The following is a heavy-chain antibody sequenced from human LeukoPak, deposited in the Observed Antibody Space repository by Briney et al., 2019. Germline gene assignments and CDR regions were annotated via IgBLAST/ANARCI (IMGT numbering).Heavy chain of an antibody. CDR2: VYHTGRT. V-gene: IGHV4-59*08. J-gene: IGHJ4*02. CDR1: GGSIGTYY. Sequence: SETLSLTCIVSGGSIGTYYWSWIRQPPGEGLEWIGSVYHTGRTNYNPSLKSRVPISVDTSRNQFSLKLSSVTAADTAVYYCARRDPDSTGYLYYFDYWGQGTLVTVSS. CDR3: ARRDPDSTGYLYYFDY. D-gene: IGHD3-22*01.